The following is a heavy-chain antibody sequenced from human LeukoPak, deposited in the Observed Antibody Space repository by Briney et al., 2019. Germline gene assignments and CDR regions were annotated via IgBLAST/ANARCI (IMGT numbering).Heavy chain of an antibody. J-gene: IGHJ4*02. D-gene: IGHD6-13*01. CDR1: GFTFSSYG. V-gene: IGHV3-30*18. CDR2: ISYDGSNK. CDR3: AKDGSSSWHVLYFDY. Sequence: GGSLRLSCAASGFTFSSYGMHWVRQAPGKGLEWVAVISYDGSNKYYADSVKGRFTISRDNSKNTLYLQMNSLRAEDTAVYYCAKDGSSSWHVLYFDYWGQGTLVTVSS.